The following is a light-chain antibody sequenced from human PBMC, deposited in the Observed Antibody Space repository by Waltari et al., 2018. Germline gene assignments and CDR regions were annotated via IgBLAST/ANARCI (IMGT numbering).Light chain of an antibody. CDR1: QSVGRT. J-gene: IGKJ1*01. CDR3: QKYGTRPAT. CDR2: DAS. V-gene: IGKV3-20*01. Sequence: EIVLTQSPASLSLSPGDRATLSCRASQSVGRTLAWYQQRPGQAPRLLIYDASSRATGIPDRFSGSGSGTDFSLTISRLEPEDFAVYYCQKYGTRPATFGRGTKVEVK.